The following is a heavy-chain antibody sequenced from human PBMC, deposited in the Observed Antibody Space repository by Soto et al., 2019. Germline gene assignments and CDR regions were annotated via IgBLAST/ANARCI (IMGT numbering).Heavy chain of an antibody. CDR2: IIPIFGTA. Sequence: QVQLVQSGAEVKKPGSSVKVSCKASGGTFSSYAISWVRQAPGQGLEWMGGIIPIFGTANYAQKFQGRVTITAAESTSRAYMGLSSLRSEDTDVYYCARGRGDYYDSSGSRAPSFYYYYYGMDVWGQGTTVTVSS. J-gene: IGHJ6*02. CDR1: GGTFSSYA. CDR3: ARGRGDYYDSSGSRAPSFYYYYYGMDV. V-gene: IGHV1-69*01. D-gene: IGHD3-22*01.